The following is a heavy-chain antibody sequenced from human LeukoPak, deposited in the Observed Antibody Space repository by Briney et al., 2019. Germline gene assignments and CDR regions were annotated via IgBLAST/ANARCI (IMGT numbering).Heavy chain of an antibody. V-gene: IGHV4-4*07. Sequence: PSETLSLTCTVSGGSISSYYWSWIRQPAGKGLEWIGRIYTSGSTNYNPSLKSRVTMSVDTSKNQFSLKLSSVTAADTAVYYCARAGYYCVHQGPHRGNWFDPWGQGTLVTVSS. CDR1: GGSISSYY. CDR3: ARAGYYCVHQGPHRGNWFDP. CDR2: IYTSGST. D-gene: IGHD3-10*02. J-gene: IGHJ5*02.